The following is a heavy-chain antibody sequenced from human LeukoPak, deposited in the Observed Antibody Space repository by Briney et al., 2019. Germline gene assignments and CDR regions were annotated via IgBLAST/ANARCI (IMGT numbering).Heavy chain of an antibody. Sequence: GGSLRLSCAASGFTFSSYAMSWVRQAPGKGLEWVSAISGSGGSTYYADSVKGRFTISRDNAKNSLYLQMNSLRAEDTAVYYCARPSPGSGGYWYFDYWGQGTLVTVSS. D-gene: IGHD2-21*02. CDR3: ARPSPGSGGYWYFDY. CDR2: ISGSGGST. V-gene: IGHV3-23*01. J-gene: IGHJ4*02. CDR1: GFTFSSYA.